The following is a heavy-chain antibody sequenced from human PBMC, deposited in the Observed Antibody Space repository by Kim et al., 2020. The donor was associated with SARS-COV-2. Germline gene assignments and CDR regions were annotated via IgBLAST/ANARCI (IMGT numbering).Heavy chain of an antibody. V-gene: IGHV3-23*01. Sequence: GGSLRLSCTASQFSFSDSAMSWVRQAPGKGLEWVSGISGSATATNYADSVKGRFTISRDNSKTTLYLQMNSLRDDDTAVYWCVPGGNSWGYNGLYFWGQGTTVIVSS. J-gene: IGHJ6*02. CDR1: QFSFSDSA. D-gene: IGHD1-1*01. CDR3: VPGGNSWGYNGLYF. CDR2: ISGSATAT.